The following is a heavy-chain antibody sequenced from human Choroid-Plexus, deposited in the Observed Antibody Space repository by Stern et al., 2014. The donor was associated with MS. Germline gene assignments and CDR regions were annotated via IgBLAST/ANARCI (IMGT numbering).Heavy chain of an antibody. D-gene: IGHD4-11*01. CDR1: GYTFTNYA. CDR2: INTHTGEP. V-gene: IGHV7-4-1*02. CDR3: ARQDSNYIFDY. Sequence: VQLVESGSEMKEPGASVKVSCKGSGYTFTNYALNWVRQAPGQGLEWVGWINTHTGEPTYAQDFTGRFVFSLDTSVSTAYLQISGLKADDTAVYYCARQDSNYIFDYWGQGTLFTVSS. J-gene: IGHJ4*02.